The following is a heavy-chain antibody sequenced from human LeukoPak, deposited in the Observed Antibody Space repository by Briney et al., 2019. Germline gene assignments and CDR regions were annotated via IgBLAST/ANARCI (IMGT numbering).Heavy chain of an antibody. J-gene: IGHJ4*02. D-gene: IGHD3-3*01. CDR1: GFTLSNAW. CDR2: IKSKTDGGTT. CDR3: TTYYDFWSGYYMLHFDY. Sequence: GGSLRLSCAASGFTLSNAWMSWVRQAPGKGLEWFGHIKSKTDGGTTDYAAPVKGRFTISRDDSKNTLYLQMNSLKTEDTAVYYCTTYYDFWSGYYMLHFDYWGQGTLVTVSS. V-gene: IGHV3-15*01.